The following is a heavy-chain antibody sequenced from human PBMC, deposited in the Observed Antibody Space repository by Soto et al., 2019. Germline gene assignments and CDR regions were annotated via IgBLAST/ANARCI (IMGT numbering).Heavy chain of an antibody. D-gene: IGHD1-26*01. CDR3: ARAGVGATVFFGYLDY. V-gene: IGHV3-33*01. J-gene: IGHJ4*02. CDR2: VRYDSGKI. Sequence: PWESLRLSCAASGNIFSGFGMYWVVQAPREGREGGAGVRYDSGKINYEHSVQGRFTISRDNSKNTLYLQMNSLRAEDKAVYYCARAGVGATVFFGYLDYWGQGALVTVSS. CDR1: GNIFSGFG.